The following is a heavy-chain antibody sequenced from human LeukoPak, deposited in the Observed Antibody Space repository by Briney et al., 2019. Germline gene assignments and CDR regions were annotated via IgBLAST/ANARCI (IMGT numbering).Heavy chain of an antibody. J-gene: IGHJ5*02. CDR3: ARGSITIFGVEQNWFDP. CDR1: GFTFSSYA. CDR2: ISYDGSNK. Sequence: GGSLRLSCAASGFTFSSYAMHWVRQAPGKGLEWVAVISYDGSNKYYADSVKGRFTISRDNSKNTLYLQMNSLRAEDTAVYYCARGSITIFGVEQNWFDPWGQGTLVTVSS. V-gene: IGHV3-30-3*01. D-gene: IGHD3-3*01.